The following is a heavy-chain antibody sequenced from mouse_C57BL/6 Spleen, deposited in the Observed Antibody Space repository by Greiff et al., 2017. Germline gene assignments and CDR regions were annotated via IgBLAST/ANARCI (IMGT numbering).Heavy chain of an antibody. V-gene: IGHV7-4*01. CDR3: VRAVDGWDWYFDV. D-gene: IGHD1-1*01. CDR2: IRNKANGYTT. J-gene: IGHJ1*03. CDR1: GFTFTDYY. Sequence: EVKVVESGGGLVQPGASLRLSCAASGFTFTDYYMSWVRQPPGKAPEWLALIRNKANGYTTEYTASVKGRFTISRDNSQNIHYLHMNTLMAEDSATYDCVRAVDGWDWYFDVWGTGTTVTVSS.